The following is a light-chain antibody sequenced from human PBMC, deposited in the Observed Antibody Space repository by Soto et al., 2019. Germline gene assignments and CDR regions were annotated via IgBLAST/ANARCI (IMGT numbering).Light chain of an antibody. CDR2: WAS. Sequence: DIVMTQSPDSLAVSLGERATINCKSSQSVLYSSNNKNYLAWYQQKPGQRPKLLIYWASIRESGVPDRFSGSESVTDFTLTISSLQAEDVATYYCQQYYSTPRTFGQGTKLEIK. V-gene: IGKV4-1*01. CDR3: QQYYSTPRT. CDR1: QSVLYSSNNKNY. J-gene: IGKJ2*01.